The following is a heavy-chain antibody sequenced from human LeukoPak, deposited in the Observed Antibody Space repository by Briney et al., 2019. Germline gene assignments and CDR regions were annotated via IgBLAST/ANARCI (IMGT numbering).Heavy chain of an antibody. CDR1: GYTFTSYD. Sequence: ASVKVSCKASGYTFTSYDINWVRQATGQGLEWLGWMHPKSGSTGYAQKVLGRVTMTTNTSISTAYMELSSLRSEDSAVYYCASCPYYYDSSGYYCDAFDIWGQGTMVTVSS. CDR2: MHPKSGST. J-gene: IGHJ3*02. CDR3: ASCPYYYDSSGYYCDAFDI. D-gene: IGHD3-22*01. V-gene: IGHV1-8*01.